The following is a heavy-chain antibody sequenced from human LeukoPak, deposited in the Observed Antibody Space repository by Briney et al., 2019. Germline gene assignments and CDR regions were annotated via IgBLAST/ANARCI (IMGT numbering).Heavy chain of an antibody. D-gene: IGHD3-10*01. Sequence: GGSLRLSCAASGFTFSNYAMHWVRQAPGKGLEWVSLISSGGTYEYYADSVKGRFTISRDNSKNTLYLQLNSLRAEDTAVYYCARDSTYYYDTGSSGPHYFDSWGQGTLVTVSS. CDR3: ARDSTYYYDTGSSGPHYFDS. CDR2: ISSGGTYE. CDR1: GFTFSNYA. J-gene: IGHJ4*02. V-gene: IGHV3-30*01.